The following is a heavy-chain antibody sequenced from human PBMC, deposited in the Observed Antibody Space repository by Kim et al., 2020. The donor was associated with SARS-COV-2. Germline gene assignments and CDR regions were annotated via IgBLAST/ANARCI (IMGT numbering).Heavy chain of an antibody. CDR3: AVSIAAAGSLDY. Sequence: GGSLRLSCAASGFTFSSYAMHWVRQAPGKGLEWVAVISYDGSNKYYVDSVKGRFTISRDNSKNTLYLQMNSLRAEDTAVYYCAVSIAAAGSLDYWGQGTLVTVSS. V-gene: IGHV3-30*04. CDR1: GFTFSSYA. J-gene: IGHJ4*02. CDR2: ISYDGSNK. D-gene: IGHD6-13*01.